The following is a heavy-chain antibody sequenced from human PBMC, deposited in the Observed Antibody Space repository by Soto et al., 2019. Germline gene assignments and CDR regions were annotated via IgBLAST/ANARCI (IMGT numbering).Heavy chain of an antibody. J-gene: IGHJ6*02. D-gene: IGHD6-6*01. CDR2: ISSSGSTI. CDR1: EFTFSNYA. V-gene: IGHV3-11*01. Sequence: GGSLRLSCAASEFTFSNYAMSWVRQAPGKGLEWVSYISSSGSTIYYADSVKGRFTISRDNAKDSLYLQMNSLRAEDTAVYYCARDYSSSRYYGMDVWGQGTTVTVSS. CDR3: ARDYSSSRYYGMDV.